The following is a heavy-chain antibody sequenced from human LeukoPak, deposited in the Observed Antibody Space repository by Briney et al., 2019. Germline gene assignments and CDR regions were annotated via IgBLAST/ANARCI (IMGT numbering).Heavy chain of an antibody. Sequence: GQSLKISCQGSGYIFTNHWIAWVRQMPGKGLEWMGLINPYDSDTRYSQSSQGQVTISADKSISTAYLQWSSLKASDTAMYYCARLAVGDYYYYMDVWGKGTTVTVSS. D-gene: IGHD3-16*01. CDR1: GYIFTNHW. V-gene: IGHV5-51*01. CDR2: INPYDSDT. CDR3: ARLAVGDYYYYMDV. J-gene: IGHJ6*03.